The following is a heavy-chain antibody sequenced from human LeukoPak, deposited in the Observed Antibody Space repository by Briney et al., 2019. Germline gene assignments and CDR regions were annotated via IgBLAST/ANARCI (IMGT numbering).Heavy chain of an antibody. Sequence: GGSLRLSCAASGFTFSRYWMHWVRQAPGKGLVWVSRINSDGSSTSYADSVKGRFTISRDNAKNTLYLQMNSLTVEDTAVYYCTRGSYGDYGYWGQGALVTVSS. V-gene: IGHV3-74*01. D-gene: IGHD4-17*01. CDR1: GFTFSRYW. J-gene: IGHJ4*02. CDR3: TRGSYGDYGY. CDR2: INSDGSST.